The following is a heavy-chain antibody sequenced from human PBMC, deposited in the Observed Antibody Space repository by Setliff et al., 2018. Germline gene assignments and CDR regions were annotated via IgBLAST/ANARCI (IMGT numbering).Heavy chain of an antibody. J-gene: IGHJ3*02. CDR3: AREASVNSFDI. CDR2: INQDGSTK. Sequence: GGSLRLSCVVSGFAFSTYWMSWVRQSPGRGLEWVANINQDGSTKYSVDSVKGRFTVSRDNAKNSVYLQMSSLRVEDTAVYYCAREASVNSFDICGQGTTVTV. CDR1: GFAFSTYW. V-gene: IGHV3-7*01.